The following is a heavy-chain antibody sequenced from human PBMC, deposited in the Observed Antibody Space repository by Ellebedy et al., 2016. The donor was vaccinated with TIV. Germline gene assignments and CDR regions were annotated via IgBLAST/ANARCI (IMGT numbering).Heavy chain of an antibody. Sequence: MPSETLSLTCTVSGGSITSDYNYWSWIRQPPGKGLEYIGYVFYSGTTYYNPSLRGRFITSVDTSMNQFSLKLSSVTAADTAIYFCARSYYYGSGTVNFDYWGQGALVTVSS. CDR1: GGSITSDYNY. CDR3: ARSYYYGSGTVNFDY. J-gene: IGHJ4*02. V-gene: IGHV4-30-4*01. CDR2: VFYSGTT. D-gene: IGHD3-10*01.